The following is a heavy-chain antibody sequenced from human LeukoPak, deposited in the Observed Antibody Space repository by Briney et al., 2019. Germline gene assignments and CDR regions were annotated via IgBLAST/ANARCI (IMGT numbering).Heavy chain of an antibody. CDR3: AKDAYYYDSSGYYYPFDY. D-gene: IGHD3-22*01. CDR1: GFTFTNYA. CDR2: ISSNGDRT. Sequence: GGSLRLSCAASGFTFTNYAMHWVRQAPGKGLEYVSAISSNGDRTYYANSVKGRFTISRDNSKNTLYLQMGSLRAEDTAVYYCAKDAYYYDSSGYYYPFDYWGQGTLVTVSS. J-gene: IGHJ4*02. V-gene: IGHV3-64*01.